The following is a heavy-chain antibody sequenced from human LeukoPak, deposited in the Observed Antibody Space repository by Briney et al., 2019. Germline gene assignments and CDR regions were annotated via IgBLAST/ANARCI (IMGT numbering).Heavy chain of an antibody. CDR3: AKDSSSGSSYYFHGMDV. J-gene: IGHJ6*02. Sequence: GGSLRLSCAASGFTFSAYGMHWVRQAPGKGLEWLAVTSYDGGNKYYAASVKGRFTISRDNSNNTLDLQMNSLRVEDTAVYYCAKDSSSGSSYYFHGMDVWGQGTTVTVSS. CDR1: GFTFSAYG. V-gene: IGHV3-30*18. CDR2: TSYDGGNK. D-gene: IGHD3-10*01.